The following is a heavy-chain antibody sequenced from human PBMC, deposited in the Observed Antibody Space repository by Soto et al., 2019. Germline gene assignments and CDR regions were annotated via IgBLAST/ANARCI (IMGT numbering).Heavy chain of an antibody. CDR1: GFTFSIYS. V-gene: IGHV3-48*02. D-gene: IGHD6-19*01. CDR3: ARSVEGHFDF. Sequence: PGGSLRLSCSASGFTFSIYSMNCVRQAPGKGLEWVSYITSDEKTIHYADSVKGRFTISRDNAKNSLYLQMTSLRDEDTAVYYCARSVEGHFDFWGQGTLVTVSS. J-gene: IGHJ4*01. CDR2: ITSDEKTI.